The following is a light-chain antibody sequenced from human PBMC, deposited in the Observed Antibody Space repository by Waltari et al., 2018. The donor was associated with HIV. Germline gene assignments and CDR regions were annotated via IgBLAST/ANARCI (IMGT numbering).Light chain of an antibody. V-gene: IGKV3-15*01. CDR2: GAS. CDR1: QSISIN. Sequence: EVVMTQSPATLSVSPGERATLSCRADQSISINLAWYQQKPGQAPRLRIYGASSRATGVPARFSGSGSGTAFTLTVDSLQSEDFALYYCQNYNNWPYTFGQGTKLAIK. CDR3: QNYNNWPYT. J-gene: IGKJ2*01.